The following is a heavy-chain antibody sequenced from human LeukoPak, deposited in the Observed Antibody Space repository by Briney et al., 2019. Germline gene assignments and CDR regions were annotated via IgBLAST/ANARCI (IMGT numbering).Heavy chain of an antibody. V-gene: IGHV3-7*01. CDR1: GFIFSSYW. J-gene: IGHJ4*02. CDR2: INQDGSEK. CDR3: VRAERDFDY. Sequence: GRSLRLSCAASGFIFSSYWMTWVRQAPGKGLEWVANINQDGSEKEYLDSVKGRFTISRDNGKNSLYLQMNSLRDDDTAVYYCVRAERDFDYWGQGTLVTVSS.